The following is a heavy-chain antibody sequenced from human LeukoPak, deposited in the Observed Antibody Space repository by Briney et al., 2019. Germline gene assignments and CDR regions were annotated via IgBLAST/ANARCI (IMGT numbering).Heavy chain of an antibody. CDR2: IYYSGST. V-gene: IGHV4-61*01. Sequence: SETLSLTCTVSGGSVSSGTYYWSWIRQPPGKGLEWIGYIYYSGSTNYNPSLKSRVTISVDTSKNQFSLKLSSVTAADTAVYYCARDLSIAAAGDYYYYGMDVWGQGTTVTVSS. CDR3: ARDLSIAAAGDYYYYGMDV. J-gene: IGHJ6*02. CDR1: GGSVSSGTYY. D-gene: IGHD6-13*01.